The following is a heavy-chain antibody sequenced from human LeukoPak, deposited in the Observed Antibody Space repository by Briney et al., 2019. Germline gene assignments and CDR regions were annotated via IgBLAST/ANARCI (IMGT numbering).Heavy chain of an antibody. J-gene: IGHJ4*02. CDR3: AKAMTGSTYYFDS. V-gene: IGHV3-23*01. CDR1: GFTFSSYA. D-gene: IGHD3-9*01. CDR2: ISGSGGST. Sequence: GGSLRLSCAASGFTFSSYAMSWVRQAPGKGLEWVSVISGSGGSTSYADSVKGRFTISRDNSKDTLYLQMNSLRAEDSAIYYCAKAMTGSTYYFDSWGQGTLVTVSS.